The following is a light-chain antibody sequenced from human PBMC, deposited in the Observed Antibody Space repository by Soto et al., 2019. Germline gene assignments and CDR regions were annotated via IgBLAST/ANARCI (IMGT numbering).Light chain of an antibody. CDR3: QQYGSSPLT. J-gene: IGKJ4*01. V-gene: IGKV3-20*01. Sequence: EIVLTQSPGTLSLSSGERATLSCRASQSVSSNYLAWYQQKPGQAPRLLIFGASSRATGIPDRFSGSGSGTDFTLTIRRLEPEDFAVYYCQQYGSSPLTFGGGTKVEIK. CDR1: QSVSSNY. CDR2: GAS.